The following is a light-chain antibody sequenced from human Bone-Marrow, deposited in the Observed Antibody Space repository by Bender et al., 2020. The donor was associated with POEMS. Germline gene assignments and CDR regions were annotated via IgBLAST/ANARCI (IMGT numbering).Light chain of an antibody. CDR3: CSYAGSSTLV. CDR2: DVN. J-gene: IGLJ3*02. Sequence: HSALTQPRSVSGSPGQSVTISCTATSGDLGGSYYVSWYRHHPGQAPTVIIHDVNKRPSGVSNRFSGAKSGNTASLTISGLQAEDEADYYCCSYAGSSTLVFGGGTKVTVL. CDR1: SGDLGGSYY. V-gene: IGLV2-11*01.